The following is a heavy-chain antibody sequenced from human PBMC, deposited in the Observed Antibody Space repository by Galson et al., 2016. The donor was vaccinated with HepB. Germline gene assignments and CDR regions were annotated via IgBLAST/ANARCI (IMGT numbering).Heavy chain of an antibody. D-gene: IGHD6-19*01. CDR2: INPNSGGT. CDR3: ARERGISVAGTLGNWFDP. CDR1: GYTFTDYY. V-gene: IGHV1-2*02. J-gene: IGHJ5*02. Sequence: SVKVSCKASGYTFTDYYMHWVRQAPGQGLEWMGWINPNSGGTNYAQKFQGRVTMTRATSISTAYMELSRLRSDDTAVYYCARERGISVAGTLGNWFDPWGQGTLVTVSS.